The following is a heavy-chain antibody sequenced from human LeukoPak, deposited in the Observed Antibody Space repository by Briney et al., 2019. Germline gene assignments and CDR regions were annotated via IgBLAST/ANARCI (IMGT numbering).Heavy chain of an antibody. CDR3: AKHSTTSSNWFDP. CDR2: ISGGGGST. V-gene: IGHV3-23*01. Sequence: PGGSLRLSCAASGFTFNNYAMTWVRQAPGKGLEWVSAISGGGGSTYYADSVKARFTISRDNSKSTLYLQMNSLRAEDTAVYYCAKHSTTSSNWFDPWGQGTLATVSS. CDR1: GFTFNNYA. D-gene: IGHD2/OR15-2a*01. J-gene: IGHJ5*02.